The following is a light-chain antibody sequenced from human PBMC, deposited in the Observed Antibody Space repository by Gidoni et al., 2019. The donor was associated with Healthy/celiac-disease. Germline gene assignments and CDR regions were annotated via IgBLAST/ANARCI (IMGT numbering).Light chain of an antibody. CDR3: QQYNSYPT. J-gene: IGKJ5*01. Sequence: DIQMTQSPSTLSASVGDRVTITCRASQSISSWLAWYQQKPGKAPKLLIYKASSLESGVPSRFSGSGSGTEFTLTISSLQPDYFATYYCQQYNSYPTFGQXTRLEIK. CDR1: QSISSW. CDR2: KAS. V-gene: IGKV1-5*03.